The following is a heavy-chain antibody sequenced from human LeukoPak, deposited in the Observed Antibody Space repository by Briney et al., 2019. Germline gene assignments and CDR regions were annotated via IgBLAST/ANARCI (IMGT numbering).Heavy chain of an antibody. V-gene: IGHV1-46*01. CDR3: ARIAARRFDY. J-gene: IGHJ4*02. Sequence: ASVKVSCKASGYTFPSYFMHWVRQAPGQGLEWMGIINPTGGSTTYAQKFQGRVTMTRDTSTSTVYMELSSLRSDDTAVYYCARIAARRFDYWGQGTLVTVSS. D-gene: IGHD6-6*01. CDR2: INPTGGST. CDR1: GYTFPSYF.